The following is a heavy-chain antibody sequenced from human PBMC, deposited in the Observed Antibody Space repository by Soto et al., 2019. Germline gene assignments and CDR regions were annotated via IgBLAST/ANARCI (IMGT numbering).Heavy chain of an antibody. CDR3: TRDFGGTAMVTGYYYYGMDV. CDR1: GYTFTNNW. V-gene: IGHV5-51*01. D-gene: IGHD5-18*01. Sequence: PGESLKISCKGSGYTFTNNWVGWVRQMPGKGLEWMGIIYPGDSDTRYSPSFQGQVTISVDKSIATAYLQWSSLKAADTAVYYCTRDFGGTAMVTGYYYYGMDVWGQGTTVTVSS. J-gene: IGHJ6*02. CDR2: IYPGDSDT.